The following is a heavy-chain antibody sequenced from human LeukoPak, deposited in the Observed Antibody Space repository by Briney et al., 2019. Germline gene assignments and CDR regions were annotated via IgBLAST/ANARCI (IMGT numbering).Heavy chain of an antibody. V-gene: IGHV3-30*18. D-gene: IGHD6-19*01. J-gene: IGHJ4*02. CDR3: ANPAVAGLQGDY. CDR2: ISYDGSNK. Sequence: VAVISYDGSNKYYADSVKGRFTISRDNSKNTLYLQMNSLRAEDTAVYYCANPAVAGLQGDYWGQGTLVTVSS.